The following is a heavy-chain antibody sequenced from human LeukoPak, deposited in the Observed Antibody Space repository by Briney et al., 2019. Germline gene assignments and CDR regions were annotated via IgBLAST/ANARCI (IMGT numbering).Heavy chain of an antibody. Sequence: SETLSLTCTVSGGSISSSSYYWGWIRQPPGKGLEWIGEINHSGSTNYNPSLKSRVTISIDTSKNQFSLKLSSVTAADTAVYYCARHVSAYSGGLPYYMDVWGKGTTVTVSS. CDR2: INHSGST. CDR1: GGSISSSSYY. V-gene: IGHV4-39*01. J-gene: IGHJ6*03. CDR3: ARHVSAYSGGLPYYMDV. D-gene: IGHD6-19*01.